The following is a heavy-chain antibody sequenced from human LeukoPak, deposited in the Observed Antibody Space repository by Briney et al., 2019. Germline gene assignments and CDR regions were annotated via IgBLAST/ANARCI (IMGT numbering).Heavy chain of an antibody. CDR2: ISSSSSYI. Sequence: PGGSLRLPCAASGFTFSSYSMNWVRQAPGKGLEWVSSISSSSSYIYYADSVKGRFTISRDNAKNSLYLQMNSLRAEDTAVYHCARAEDIVVVPAAVDYWGQGTLVTVSS. D-gene: IGHD2-2*01. CDR3: ARAEDIVVVPAAVDY. J-gene: IGHJ4*02. V-gene: IGHV3-21*01. CDR1: GFTFSSYS.